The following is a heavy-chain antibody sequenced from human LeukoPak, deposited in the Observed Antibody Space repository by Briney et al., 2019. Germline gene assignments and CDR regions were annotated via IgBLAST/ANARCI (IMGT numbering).Heavy chain of an antibody. CDR3: AGRVGATTVAYFDY. CDR1: GGSISSSSYY. D-gene: IGHD1-26*01. V-gene: IGHV4-39*07. J-gene: IGHJ4*02. Sequence: PSETLSLTCTVSGGSISSSSYYWGWIRQPPGKGLEWIGSIYYSGSTYYNPSLKSRVTISVDTSKNQFSLKLSSVTAADTAVYYCAGRVGATTVAYFDYWGQGTLVTVSS. CDR2: IYYSGST.